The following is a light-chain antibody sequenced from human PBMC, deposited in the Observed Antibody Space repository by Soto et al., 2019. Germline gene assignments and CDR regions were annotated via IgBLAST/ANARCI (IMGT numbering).Light chain of an antibody. CDR1: QSINSKS. Sequence: EIVLTQSPGTLSLSPGEGATVSCRVSQSINSKSLVWYQRKFGQAPRLLIYNTSSRATGIPDRFSGSGSGTDFTLSISRLEPEDFAVYHCQHYGASFIFGPGTKVDFK. J-gene: IGKJ3*01. CDR2: NTS. V-gene: IGKV3-20*01. CDR3: QHYGASFI.